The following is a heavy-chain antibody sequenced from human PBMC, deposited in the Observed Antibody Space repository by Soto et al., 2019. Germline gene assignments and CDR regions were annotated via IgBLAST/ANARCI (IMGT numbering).Heavy chain of an antibody. Sequence: SETLSLTCAVYGGSFSSYYWSWIRQPPGKGLEWIGEINHSGSTNYNPSLKSRVTISVDTSKNQFSLKLSSVTAADTAVYYCARDSWYSSGWARKLIDYWGQGTLVTVSS. V-gene: IGHV4-34*01. D-gene: IGHD6-19*01. CDR3: ARDSWYSSGWARKLIDY. CDR2: INHSGST. CDR1: GGSFSSYY. J-gene: IGHJ4*02.